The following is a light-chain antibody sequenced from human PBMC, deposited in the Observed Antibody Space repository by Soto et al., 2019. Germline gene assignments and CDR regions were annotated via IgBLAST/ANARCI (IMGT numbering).Light chain of an antibody. J-gene: IGKJ1*01. CDR1: QNVGNF. CDR2: DAS. V-gene: IGKV3-11*01. CDR3: QQRFNWPAT. Sequence: EIVLTQSPATLSLSPGERAALSCRASQNVGNFLAWYQQKPGQAPRLPIYDASNRPPGIPARFSGSGSGTDFTLAISSLESEDFAVYFCQQRFNWPATFGQGTKVEIK.